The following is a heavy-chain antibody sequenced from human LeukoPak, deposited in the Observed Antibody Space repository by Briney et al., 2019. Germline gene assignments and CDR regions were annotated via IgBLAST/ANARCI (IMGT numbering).Heavy chain of an antibody. CDR3: ATESSGALDY. CDR2: IDTSSYT. D-gene: IGHD1-26*01. CDR1: GFTFSSYS. Sequence: PGGSLRLSCAASGFTFSSYSMNWVRQAPGKGLQYVSSIDTSSYTYYADSVKGRFTISRDNAKNSLYLQMNSLRAEDTSVYYCATESSGALDYWGQGTLVTVSS. V-gene: IGHV3-21*01. J-gene: IGHJ4*02.